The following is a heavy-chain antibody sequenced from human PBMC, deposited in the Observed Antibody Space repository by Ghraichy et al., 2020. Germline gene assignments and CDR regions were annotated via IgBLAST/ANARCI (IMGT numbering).Heavy chain of an antibody. V-gene: IGHV3-23*01. CDR3: AKTHRLKRIAQASSGWYYFDY. Sequence: GGSLRLSCAASGFTFSSYAMSWVRQAPGKGLEWVSAISGSGGSTYYADSVKGRFTISRDNSKNTLYLQMNSLRAEDTAVYYCAKTHRLKRIAQASSGWYYFDYWGQGTLVTVSS. CDR2: ISGSGGST. J-gene: IGHJ4*02. CDR1: GFTFSSYA. D-gene: IGHD6-19*01.